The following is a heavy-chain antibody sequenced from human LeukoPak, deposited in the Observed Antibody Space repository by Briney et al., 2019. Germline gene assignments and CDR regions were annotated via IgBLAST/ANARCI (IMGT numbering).Heavy chain of an antibody. CDR2: INTNTGNP. CDR1: GGTFSSYA. V-gene: IGHV7-4-1*02. D-gene: IGHD1-26*01. J-gene: IGHJ4*02. CDR3: ARAFPLIKSPRIVGATIRIAFDY. Sequence: GASVKVSCKASGGTFSSYAISWVRQAPGQGLEWMGWINTNTGNPTYAQGFTGRFVFSLDTSVSTAYLQISSLKAEDTAVYYCARAFPLIKSPRIVGATIRIAFDYWGQGTLVTVSS.